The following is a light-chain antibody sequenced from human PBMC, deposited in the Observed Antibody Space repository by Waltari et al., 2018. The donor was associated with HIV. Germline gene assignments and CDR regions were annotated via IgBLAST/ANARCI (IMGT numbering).Light chain of an antibody. J-gene: IGKJ4*01. CDR3: QQRTNWPLT. CDR1: QSVSSH. Sequence: EIVLTQSPATLSLSPGERATLSCRASQSVSSHLGWYQQKRGQAPRLLIYGTSNRATCIPARFSGRGSGTDFTLTISSLEPEDFAVYYCQQRTNWPLTFGGGTKVEIK. V-gene: IGKV3-11*01. CDR2: GTS.